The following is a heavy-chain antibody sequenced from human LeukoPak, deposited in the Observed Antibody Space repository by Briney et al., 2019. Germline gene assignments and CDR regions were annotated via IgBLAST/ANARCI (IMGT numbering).Heavy chain of an antibody. CDR2: ISPYDGDT. V-gene: IGHV1-18*01. Sequence: AASVKLSCKASGYTFAIYGISWVRQAPGQGLEWMAWISPYDGDTNYAQNFEGRVTMTTETSTSTAYMELRSLRSDDTAIYYCARDYCTRGGDCYKEDLFDPWGQGILVTVSS. CDR3: ARDYCTRGGDCYKEDLFDP. J-gene: IGHJ5*02. D-gene: IGHD2-21*02. CDR1: GYTFAIYG.